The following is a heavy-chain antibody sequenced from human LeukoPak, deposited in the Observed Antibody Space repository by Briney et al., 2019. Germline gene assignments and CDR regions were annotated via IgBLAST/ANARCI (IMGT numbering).Heavy chain of an antibody. J-gene: IGHJ4*02. V-gene: IGHV3-11*04. CDR1: GFTFSDYY. Sequence: PGGSLRLSCAASGFTFSDYYMSWIRQAPGKGLESVSYISSSGSTIYYADSVKGRFTISRDNAKNSLYLQMNSLRAEDTAVYYCARDYYDSSGHFDYWGQGTLVTVSS. D-gene: IGHD3-22*01. CDR2: ISSSGSTI. CDR3: ARDYYDSSGHFDY.